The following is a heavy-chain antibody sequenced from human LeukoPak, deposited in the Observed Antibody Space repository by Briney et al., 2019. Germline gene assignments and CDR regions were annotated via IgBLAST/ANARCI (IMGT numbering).Heavy chain of an antibody. J-gene: IGHJ4*02. CDR2: INWDGGST. CDR3: ARDLGRVPDYGDCPFDY. D-gene: IGHD4-17*01. V-gene: IGHV3-20*03. Sequence: WLRQPPGKGLEWVSGINWDGGSTAYEDSVKGRFTISRDNAKNSLYLQINSLRAEDTALYYCARDLGRVPDYGDCPFDYWGQGTLVTVSS.